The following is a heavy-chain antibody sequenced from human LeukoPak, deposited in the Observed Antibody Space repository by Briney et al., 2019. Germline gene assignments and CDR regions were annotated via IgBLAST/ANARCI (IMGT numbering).Heavy chain of an antibody. V-gene: IGHV3-30*04. Sequence: GGSLRLSCAASGFFFSSYPLYWVRQAPGKGLEWVAGVLFDGSNKNYGDSVKGRFTISRDNSQNMMYLQMNSLEFDDTAVYYCATSSRQVGDAFDIWGQGAMVTVAS. J-gene: IGHJ3*02. CDR2: VLFDGSNK. CDR1: GFFFSSYP. CDR3: ATSSRQVGDAFDI.